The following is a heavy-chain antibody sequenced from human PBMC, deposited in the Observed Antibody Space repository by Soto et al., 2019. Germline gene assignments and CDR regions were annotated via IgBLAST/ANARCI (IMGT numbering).Heavy chain of an antibody. Sequence: SETLSLTCTVSGDSISGDVYYWSWVRQLPGKGLEWIGYIHYSGNTYYNPSLESRVTILLDTSKNRFFLDLSSVTAADTAVYYCARGPGDCGSTSCWSGSLSYFFDYWGQGTLVTVSS. V-gene: IGHV4-31*03. D-gene: IGHD2-2*01. CDR2: IHYSGNT. J-gene: IGHJ4*02. CDR3: ARGPGDCGSTSCWSGSLSYFFDY. CDR1: GDSISGDVYY.